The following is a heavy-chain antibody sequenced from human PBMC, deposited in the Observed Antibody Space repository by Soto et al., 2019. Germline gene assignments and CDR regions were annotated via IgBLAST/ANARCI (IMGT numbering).Heavy chain of an antibody. CDR3: ARIDRSDTAMVIDAFDI. D-gene: IGHD5-18*01. J-gene: IGHJ3*02. V-gene: IGHV5-51*01. CDR1: GYSFTSYW. CDR2: IYPGDSDT. Sequence: GESLKISCKGSGYSFTSYWIGWVRQMPGKGLEWMGIIYPGDSDTRYSPSFQGQVTISADKSISTAYLQWSSLKASDTAMYYCARIDRSDTAMVIDAFDIWGQGTMVTVSS.